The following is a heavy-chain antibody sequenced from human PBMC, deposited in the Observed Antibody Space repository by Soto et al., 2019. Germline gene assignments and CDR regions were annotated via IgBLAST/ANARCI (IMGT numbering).Heavy chain of an antibody. CDR2: IYSGGST. CDR1: GFTVSSND. Sequence: EVQLVESGGGLIQPGGSLRLSCAASGFTVSSNDMSWVRQAPGKGLEWVSVIYSGGSTYYADSGKGRFTISRDNSKIPQYLEVIGLRAGATAVSYCASDLVESGYPEYFQHWATGTLVTFAS. CDR3: ASDLVESGYPEYFQH. V-gene: IGHV3-53*01. J-gene: IGHJ1*01. D-gene: IGHD3-22*01.